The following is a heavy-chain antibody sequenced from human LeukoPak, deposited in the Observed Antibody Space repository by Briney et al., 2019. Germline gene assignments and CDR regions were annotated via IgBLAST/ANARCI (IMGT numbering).Heavy chain of an antibody. V-gene: IGHV1-8*03. Sequence: GASVKVYCKASGYTFTSYDINWVRQATGQGLEWMGWMNPNSGNTGYAQKFQGRVTITRNTSISTAYMELSSLRSEDTAVYYCARGIGPAYSYVTEVYYFDYWGQGTLVTVSS. D-gene: IGHD5-18*01. CDR2: MNPNSGNT. CDR3: ARGIGPAYSYVTEVYYFDY. CDR1: GYTFTSYD. J-gene: IGHJ4*02.